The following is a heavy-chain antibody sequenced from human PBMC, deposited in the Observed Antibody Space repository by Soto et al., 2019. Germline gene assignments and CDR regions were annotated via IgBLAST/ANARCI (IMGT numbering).Heavy chain of an antibody. J-gene: IGHJ5*02. D-gene: IGHD3-10*01. Sequence: LRLSCTASGFSFDDYAMHWVRQAPGKGLEWVSSISWDSGKTSYRDSVKGRLTISTDNANNTPYLHLNSLRYADTALYYCTKGPGWFDPWGQGSLVTVSS. V-gene: IGHV3-9*01. CDR3: TKGPGWFDP. CDR2: ISWDSGKT. CDR1: GFSFDDYA.